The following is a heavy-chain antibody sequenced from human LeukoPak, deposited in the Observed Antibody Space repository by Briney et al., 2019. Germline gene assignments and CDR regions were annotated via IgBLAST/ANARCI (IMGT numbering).Heavy chain of an antibody. Sequence: ASVKVSCKASGYTFTGYYMHWVRQAPGQGLEWMGRINPNSGGTNYAQKFQGRVTMTRDTSISTVYMELSRLRSDDTAVYYCARESSVNGAGIDYWGQGTLVTVSS. D-gene: IGHD2-2*01. CDR3: ARESSVNGAGIDY. V-gene: IGHV1-2*06. CDR1: GYTFTGYY. CDR2: INPNSGGT. J-gene: IGHJ4*02.